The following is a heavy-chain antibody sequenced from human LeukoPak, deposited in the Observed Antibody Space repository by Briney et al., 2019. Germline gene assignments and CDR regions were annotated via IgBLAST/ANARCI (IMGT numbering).Heavy chain of an antibody. CDR2: IYYSGIT. Sequence: GSLRLSCAASGFTFDDYGMSWIRQPPGKGLEWIGYIYYSGITNYNPSLKSRVTISIDTSKNHFSLQLSSVTAADTAVYYCASSHLYSSSWYLSGRFDFWGQGTLVTVSS. CDR1: GFTFDDYG. J-gene: IGHJ4*02. D-gene: IGHD6-13*01. V-gene: IGHV4-59*01. CDR3: ASSHLYSSSWYLSGRFDF.